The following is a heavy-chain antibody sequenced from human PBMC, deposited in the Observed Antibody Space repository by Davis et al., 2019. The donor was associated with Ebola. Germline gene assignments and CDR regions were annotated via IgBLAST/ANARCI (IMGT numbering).Heavy chain of an antibody. CDR2: INHGGST. V-gene: IGHV4-34*01. Sequence: SETLSLTCAVYTGSFSGFSWSWIRQPPGKGLEWLGDINHGGSTNYNPSVKSRVTISVDTSKNQFSLKLNSVTAADTAVYYCARRQYSSSPFDPWGQGILVTVSS. CDR1: TGSFSGFS. CDR3: ARRQYSSSPFDP. J-gene: IGHJ5*02. D-gene: IGHD6-13*01.